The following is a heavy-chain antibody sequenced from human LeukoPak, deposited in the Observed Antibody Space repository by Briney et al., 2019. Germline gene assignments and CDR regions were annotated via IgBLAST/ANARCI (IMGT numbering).Heavy chain of an antibody. CDR1: GGSIVDYY. D-gene: IGHD2-8*01. CDR2: VHHSGGT. V-gene: IGHV4-59*01. J-gene: IGHJ6*03. CDR3: ARGVMGFSYYYYMDV. Sequence: SETLSLTCTVAGGSIVDYYWSWIRQPPGKRLEWIGYVHHSGGTNRNPSLASRATISVDTSKNHFSLRLRSVTAADTAVYYCARGVMGFSYYYYMDVWGKGTTVTVSS.